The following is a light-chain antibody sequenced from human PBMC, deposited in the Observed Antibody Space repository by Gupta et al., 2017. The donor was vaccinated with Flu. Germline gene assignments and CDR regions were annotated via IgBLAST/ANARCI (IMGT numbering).Light chain of an antibody. CDR3: AAWDDGFYV. V-gene: IGLV1-47*01. J-gene: IGLJ1*01. CDR1: RSTIGSND. Sequence: SVLTQPPSASGPPGQIVTISCYGSRSTIGSNDVYWYQQFPGTSPILLIYRSGHRTSGVPDRFSCSKSATSATLTITGLRAEADADYYCAAWDDGFYVFGRGTKITVL. CDR2: RSG.